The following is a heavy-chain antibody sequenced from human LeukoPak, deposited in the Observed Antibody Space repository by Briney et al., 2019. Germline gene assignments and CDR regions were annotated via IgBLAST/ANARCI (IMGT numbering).Heavy chain of an antibody. J-gene: IGHJ6*03. V-gene: IGHV4-59*01. CDR3: ARGISVGPAYYYYYMDV. Sequence: SETLSLTCTVSGGSISSYYWSWIRQPPGKGLEWIGYIYYSGSTNYNPSLKSRVTISVDTSKNQFSLKLSSVTAADTAVYYRARGISVGPAYYYYYMDVWGKGTAVTISS. CDR2: IYYSGST. D-gene: IGHD4-23*01. CDR1: GGSISSYY.